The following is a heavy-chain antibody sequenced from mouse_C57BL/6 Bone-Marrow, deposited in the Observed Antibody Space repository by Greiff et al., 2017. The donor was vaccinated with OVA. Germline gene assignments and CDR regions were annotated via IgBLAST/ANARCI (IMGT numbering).Heavy chain of an antibody. CDR3: TKYSYGSSYAMDY. CDR1: GYTFTDYD. D-gene: IGHD1-1*01. Sequence: VQLQQSGAELVRPGASVTLSCKASGYTFTDYDMHWVKQTHVHGLEWIGYIDPETGGTAYNQKFKGKAILTADKSSSTAYMEHRSLTSEESAVYYCTKYSYGSSYAMDYWGQGTSVTVSS. J-gene: IGHJ4*01. CDR2: IDPETGGT. V-gene: IGHV1-15*01.